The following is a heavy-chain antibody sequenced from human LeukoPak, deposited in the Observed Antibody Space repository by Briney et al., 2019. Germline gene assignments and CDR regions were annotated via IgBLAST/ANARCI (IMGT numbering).Heavy chain of an antibody. CDR3: TRDDHFGPIAVADPPRDY. D-gene: IGHD6-19*01. CDR2: IRSKAYGGTT. V-gene: IGHV3-49*03. Sequence: GGSLRLSCTASGFTFGDYAMSWFRQAPGKGLEWVGFIRSKAYGGTTEYAASVKGRFTISRDDSKSIAYLQMNSLKTEDTAVYYCTRDDHFGPIAVADPPRDYWGQGTLVTVSS. J-gene: IGHJ4*02. CDR1: GFTFGDYA.